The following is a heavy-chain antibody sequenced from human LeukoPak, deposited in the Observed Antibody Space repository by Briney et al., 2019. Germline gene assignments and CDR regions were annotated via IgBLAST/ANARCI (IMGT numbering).Heavy chain of an antibody. CDR1: GATFTCYG. J-gene: IGHJ4*02. V-gene: IGHV1-69*06. Sequence: AAGKVSCKAAGATFTCYGIGWGRQPPGQGLGWMGGIFLILGTTNYAQKFQGRVTITADKSTSTAYMDLSSMRSEDTAVYYCASGTTDIVVVPATLRNYYFDYWGQGTLVTVSS. CDR3: ASGTTDIVVVPATLRNYYFDY. D-gene: IGHD2-2*01. CDR2: IFLILGTT.